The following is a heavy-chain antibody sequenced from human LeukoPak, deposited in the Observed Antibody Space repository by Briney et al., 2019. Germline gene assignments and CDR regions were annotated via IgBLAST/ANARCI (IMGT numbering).Heavy chain of an antibody. V-gene: IGHV4-59*01. Sequence: SETLSLTCTVSGGSISSYYWSWIRQPPGKGLEWIGFIYYSGSTNYNPSLKSRVTISVDTSKNQFSLKLSSVTAADTAVYYCARGRAAAGTYYYYGMDVWGQGTTVTVSS. D-gene: IGHD6-13*01. CDR3: ARGRAAAGTYYYYGMDV. J-gene: IGHJ6*02. CDR2: IYYSGST. CDR1: GGSISSYY.